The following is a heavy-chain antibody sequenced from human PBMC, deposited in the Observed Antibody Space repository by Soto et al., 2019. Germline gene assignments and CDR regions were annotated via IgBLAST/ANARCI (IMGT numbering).Heavy chain of an antibody. CDR3: ARGTSHYYYAHLWY. D-gene: IGHD3-16*01. J-gene: IGHJ4*02. CDR2: IQHDGRET. V-gene: IGHV3-7*03. CDR1: GFTVRIYW. Sequence: WGSLRFSCGASGFTVRIYWMSWLRQAPGKALECVGNIQHDGRETFYVDSVKGRFTISRDNSNNTLYLQMDRLGVEDTAVYYCARGTSHYYYAHLWYWGLGAMFTVSS.